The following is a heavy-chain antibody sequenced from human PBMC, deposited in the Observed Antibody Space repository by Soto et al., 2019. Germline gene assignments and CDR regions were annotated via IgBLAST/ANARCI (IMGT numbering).Heavy chain of an antibody. Sequence: GGSLRLSCAASGFTFSSYNMNWVRQAPGKGLEWVSYISSSSSTIYYADSVKGRFTISRDNAKNSLYLQMNSLRAEDTAVYYCARDRGYDILTGPSDYWGQGTLVTVSS. J-gene: IGHJ4*02. CDR3: ARDRGYDILTGPSDY. CDR2: ISSSSSTI. V-gene: IGHV3-48*01. CDR1: GFTFSSYN. D-gene: IGHD3-9*01.